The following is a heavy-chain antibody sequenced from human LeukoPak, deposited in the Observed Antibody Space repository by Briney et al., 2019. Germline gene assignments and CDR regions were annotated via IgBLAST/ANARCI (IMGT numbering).Heavy chain of an antibody. V-gene: IGHV4-59*12. CDR1: GGSISSYY. CDR2: IYYSGST. D-gene: IGHD7-27*01. Sequence: SETLSLTCTVSGGSISSYYWSWIRQPPGKGLEWIGYIYYSGSTNYNPSPKSRVTISVDTSKNQFSLKLSSVTAADTAVYYCAREDNWGSPNHDAFDIWGQGTMVTVSS. CDR3: AREDNWGSPNHDAFDI. J-gene: IGHJ3*02.